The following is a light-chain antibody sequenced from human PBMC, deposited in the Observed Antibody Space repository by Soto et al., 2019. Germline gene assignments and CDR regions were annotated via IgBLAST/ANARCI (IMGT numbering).Light chain of an antibody. CDR1: SSDVGAYNS. CDR2: DVS. CDR3: SSYTTIVTYV. V-gene: IGLV2-14*01. Sequence: QSALTQPASVSGSPGQSITISCTGTSSDVGAYNSVSWYQQHPGKAPKLIIYDVSTRPSGISDRFSGSKSGNTASLTISGLQADDEYDYYCSSYTTIVTYVFGTGTKVTVL. J-gene: IGLJ1*01.